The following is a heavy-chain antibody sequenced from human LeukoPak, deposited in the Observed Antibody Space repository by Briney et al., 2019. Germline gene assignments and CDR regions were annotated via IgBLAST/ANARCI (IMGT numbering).Heavy chain of an antibody. CDR1: GYTFTSYY. J-gene: IGHJ4*02. D-gene: IGHD3-22*01. CDR3: ARGDTYYYDSSGYYGPFDY. V-gene: IGHV1-69*06. CDR2: IIPIFGTA. Sequence: GASVKVSCKASGYTFTSYYMHWVRQAPGQGLEWMGGIIPIFGTANYAQKFQGRVTITADKSTSTAYMELSSLRSEDTAVYYCARGDTYYYDSSGYYGPFDYWGQGTLVTVSS.